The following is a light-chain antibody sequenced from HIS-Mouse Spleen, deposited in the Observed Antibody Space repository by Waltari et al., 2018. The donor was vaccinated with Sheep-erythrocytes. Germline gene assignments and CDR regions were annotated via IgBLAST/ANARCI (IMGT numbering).Light chain of an antibody. CDR3: CSYAGSSTPWV. CDR1: RSDVGSYNL. V-gene: IGLV2-23*01. J-gene: IGLJ3*02. CDR2: EGS. Sequence: QSALTQPASVSGSPGQSITISCPGTRSDVGSYNLVPWYQQQPGKAPKLMIYEGSKRPSGVSNRFSGSKSGNTASLTISGLQAEDEADYYCCSYAGSSTPWVFGGGTKLTVL.